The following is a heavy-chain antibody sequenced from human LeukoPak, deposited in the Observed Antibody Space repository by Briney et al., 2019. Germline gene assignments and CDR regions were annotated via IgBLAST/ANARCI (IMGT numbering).Heavy chain of an antibody. V-gene: IGHV1-69*06. CDR2: IIPIFDTP. Sequence: AASVKVSCKASGGTFSNYAISWVRQAPGQGLEWMGGIIPIFDTPNFAQKFRGRVTITADKSTSTAYMGLSRLRSEDTAVYYCARGQTGDTRYYYYMDVWGKGTTVTVSS. D-gene: IGHD7-27*01. CDR1: GGTFSNYA. CDR3: ARGQTGDTRYYYYMDV. J-gene: IGHJ6*03.